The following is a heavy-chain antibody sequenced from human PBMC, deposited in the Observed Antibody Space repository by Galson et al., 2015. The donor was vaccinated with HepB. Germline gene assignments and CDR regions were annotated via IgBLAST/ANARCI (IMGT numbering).Heavy chain of an antibody. J-gene: IGHJ4*02. Sequence: SLRLSCAASGFTFSSYSMNWVRQAPGKGLEWVSSIISSSSYIYYADSVKGRFTISRDNAKNSLYLQMNSLRAEDTAVYYCAREEDWQLGDYWGQGTLVTVSS. CDR1: GFTFSSYS. CDR3: AREEDWQLGDY. D-gene: IGHD6-6*01. V-gene: IGHV3-21*01. CDR2: IISSSSYI.